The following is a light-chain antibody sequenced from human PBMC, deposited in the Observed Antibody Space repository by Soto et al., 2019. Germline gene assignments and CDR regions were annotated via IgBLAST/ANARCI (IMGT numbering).Light chain of an antibody. CDR1: SSDVGSYNY. CDR3: SSYTTSGTLYV. Sequence: QSALTQPASVSGSPGQSITISCTGTSSDVGSYNYVSWYQQHPGKAPKLMIYEVSNRPSGVSDRFSGSKSDNTASLTISGLQAEDEADYYCSSYTTSGTLYVFGTGTKVTV. CDR2: EVS. J-gene: IGLJ1*01. V-gene: IGLV2-14*01.